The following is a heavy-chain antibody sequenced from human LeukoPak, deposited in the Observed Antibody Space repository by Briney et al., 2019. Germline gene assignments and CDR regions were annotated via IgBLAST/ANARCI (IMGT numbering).Heavy chain of an antibody. V-gene: IGHV4-30-4*01. Sequence: SETLSLTCTVSGGSVSSGDYFWSWIRQPPGKGLEWIGYIYYSGTTYYNPSLKSRLTISVDTSKNQISLKLTSVTAADTAVYYCARAAILTGYGMDVWGQGTTVTVPS. CDR3: ARAAILTGYGMDV. D-gene: IGHD3-9*01. J-gene: IGHJ6*02. CDR2: IYYSGTT. CDR1: GGSVSSGDYF.